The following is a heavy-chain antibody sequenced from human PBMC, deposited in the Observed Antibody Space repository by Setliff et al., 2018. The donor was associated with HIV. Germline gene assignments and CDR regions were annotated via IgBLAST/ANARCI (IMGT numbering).Heavy chain of an antibody. V-gene: IGHV1-69*13. Sequence: SVKVSCKASGGTFSSYAISWVRQAPGQGLEWMGGIIPIFRTAHYAQEFQGRVTITADEPTSTAYMELSSLRSEDTAVYYCARDPVSDNSATPYYFDYWGQVTLVTVSS. CDR3: ARDPVSDNSATPYYFDY. J-gene: IGHJ4*02. D-gene: IGHD2-21*01. CDR1: GGTFSSYA. CDR2: IIPIFRTA.